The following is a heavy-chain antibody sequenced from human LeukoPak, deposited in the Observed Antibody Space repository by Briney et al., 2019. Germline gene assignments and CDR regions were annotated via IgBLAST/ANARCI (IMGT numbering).Heavy chain of an antibody. CDR2: ISSSSSYI. J-gene: IGHJ3*02. Sequence: GGSLRLSCAASGFTFSSYSMNWVRQAPGKGLEWVSSISSSSSYIYYADSVKGRFTISRDNAKNTLYLQMNSLRAEDTAVYYCASSGRSSGWYGNASSGIWGQGAMVAVSS. D-gene: IGHD6-19*01. V-gene: IGHV3-21*01. CDR3: ASSGRSSGWYGNASSGI. CDR1: GFTFSSYS.